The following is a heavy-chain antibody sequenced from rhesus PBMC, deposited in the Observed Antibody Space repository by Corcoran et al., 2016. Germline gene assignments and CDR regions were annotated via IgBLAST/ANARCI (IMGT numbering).Heavy chain of an antibody. V-gene: IGHV4-106*01. J-gene: IGHJ4*01. CDR2: IYGTTGGT. CDR1: GGSISDDYF. Sequence: QVQLQESGPGLVKPSETLSLTCAVSGGSISDDYFWSWIRQPPGKGLEWIGYIYGTTGGTNYNPSLKTRVTISIDTSKNPFSLRLSSVTAADTAVYYCARDGPYDYWGQGVLVTVSS. CDR3: ARDGPYDY.